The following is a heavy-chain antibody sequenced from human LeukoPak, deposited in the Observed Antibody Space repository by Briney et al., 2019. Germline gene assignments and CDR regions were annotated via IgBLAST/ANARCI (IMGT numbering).Heavy chain of an antibody. Sequence: GGSLRLSCAASGFSPTIYTIHCVRHAPDKGVGWVAFKRYDGSNKNYADSMKGRFTISRDNSKNTLYLQINSLRAEDTAVYYCAKVRRDGYGDFVPLDSWGRGTLVAVAS. V-gene: IGHV3-30*02. CDR1: GFSPTIYT. CDR3: AKVRRDGYGDFVPLDS. J-gene: IGHJ4*02. D-gene: IGHD4-17*01. CDR2: KRYDGSNK.